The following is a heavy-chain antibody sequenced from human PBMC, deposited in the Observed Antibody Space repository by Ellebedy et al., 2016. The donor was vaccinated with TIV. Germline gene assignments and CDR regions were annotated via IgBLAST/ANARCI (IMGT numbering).Heavy chain of an antibody. CDR3: ARDIAPPGSWWFDS. D-gene: IGHD6-13*01. J-gene: IGHJ5*01. Sequence: ASVKVSXXASGYTFTGYCVHWVRQAPGQGLEWMGWIEPRSGDTNYAKKFQGRVTMARDSSISTAYMELSSLGLDDTAVYYCARDIAPPGSWWFDSWGQGILITVSS. CDR1: GYTFTGYC. CDR2: IEPRSGDT. V-gene: IGHV1-2*02.